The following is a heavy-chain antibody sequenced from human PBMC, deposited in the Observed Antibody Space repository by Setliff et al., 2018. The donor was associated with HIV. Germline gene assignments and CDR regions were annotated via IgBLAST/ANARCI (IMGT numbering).Heavy chain of an antibody. CDR1: GGSISSGSYY. D-gene: IGHD3-10*01. V-gene: IGHV4-61*02. CDR2: IYTSGST. CDR3: ARVMVRGPNPKHAFDI. Sequence: SETLSLTCTVSGGSISSGSYYWGWIRQPAGKGLEWIGRIYTSGSTNYNPSLKGRVTISVDTSKNQFSLKLSSVTAADTAVYYCARVMVRGPNPKHAFDIWGQGTMVTVSS. J-gene: IGHJ3*02.